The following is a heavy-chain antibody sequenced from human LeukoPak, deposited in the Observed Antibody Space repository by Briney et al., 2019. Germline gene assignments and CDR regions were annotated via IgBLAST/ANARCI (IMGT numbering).Heavy chain of an antibody. CDR3: AKTTDGLGSYHLTT. V-gene: IGHV3-23*01. D-gene: IGHD3-10*01. Sequence: GGTLRLSYAASGFTFSSYGMSWVRQAPGKGLEWVSAISGSGGSTYYADSVKGRFTISRDNSKNTLYMQMNSLRAEDTAVYSCAKTTDGLGSYHLTTWGQGTLVTVSS. J-gene: IGHJ5*02. CDR2: ISGSGGST. CDR1: GFTFSSYG.